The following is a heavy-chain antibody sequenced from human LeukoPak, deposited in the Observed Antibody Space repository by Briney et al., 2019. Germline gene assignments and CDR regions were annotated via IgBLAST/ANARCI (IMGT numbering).Heavy chain of an antibody. D-gene: IGHD4-17*01. CDR3: ARVTLYGESALDY. Sequence: PGGSLRLSCAASGFTFSDHYMSWIRQAPGKVLEWVSYISGSSHYTNTADSVKGRFTISRDNAKNSLYLQMNSLRTEDTAVYYCARVTLYGESALDYWGQGTLVTVSS. CDR2: ISGSSHYT. V-gene: IGHV3-11*06. J-gene: IGHJ4*02. CDR1: GFTFSDHY.